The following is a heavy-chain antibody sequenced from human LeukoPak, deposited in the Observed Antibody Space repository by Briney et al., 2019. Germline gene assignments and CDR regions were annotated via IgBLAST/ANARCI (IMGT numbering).Heavy chain of an antibody. J-gene: IGHJ6*02. CDR1: GGTFSSYA. CDR2: IIPILGIA. V-gene: IGHV1-69*04. D-gene: IGHD6-19*01. CDR3: ASAVRPGIAVAGIDYYYYGMDV. Sequence: SSVKVSCKASGGTFSSYAISWVRQAPGQGLECMGRIIPILGIANNAQKFQGRVTITAAKSTSTAYMELSSLRSEDTAVYYCASAVRPGIAVAGIDYYYYGMDVWGQGTTVTVSS.